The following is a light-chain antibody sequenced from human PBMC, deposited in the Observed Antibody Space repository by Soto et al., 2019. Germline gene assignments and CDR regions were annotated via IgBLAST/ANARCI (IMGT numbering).Light chain of an antibody. CDR3: QSYATGLSVLYV. CDR1: SSNIGAGYD. CDR2: RNN. Sequence: QSVLTQPPSVSGAPGQRVTISCTGSSSNIGAGYDVHWYQQLPGTAPKLLIYRNNNRPSGVPDRFSGSKSGTSASLAVTGLQAEDEADYYCQSYATGLSVLYVFGTGTQLTVL. J-gene: IGLJ1*01. V-gene: IGLV1-40*01.